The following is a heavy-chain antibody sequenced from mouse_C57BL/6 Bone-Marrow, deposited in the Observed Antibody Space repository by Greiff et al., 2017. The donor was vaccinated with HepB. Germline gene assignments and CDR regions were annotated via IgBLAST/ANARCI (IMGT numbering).Heavy chain of an antibody. CDR2: ISYDGSN. CDR3: ASVNWAAWFAY. J-gene: IGHJ3*01. Sequence: ESGPGLVKPSQSLSLTCSVTGYSITSGYYWNWIRQFPGNKLEWMGYISYDGSNNYNPSLKNRISITRDTSKNQFFLKLNSVTTEDTATYYCASVNWAAWFAYWGQGTLVTVSA. V-gene: IGHV3-6*01. D-gene: IGHD4-1*02. CDR1: GYSITSGYY.